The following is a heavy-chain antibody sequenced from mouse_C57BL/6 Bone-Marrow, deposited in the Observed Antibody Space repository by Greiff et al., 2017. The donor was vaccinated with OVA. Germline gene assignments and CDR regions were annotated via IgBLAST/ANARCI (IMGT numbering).Heavy chain of an antibody. J-gene: IGHJ3*01. CDR2: IWSGGST. CDR1: GFSLTSYG. V-gene: IGHV2-2*01. D-gene: IGHD1-1*01. CDR3: ARTLYYGSSWFAY. Sequence: VKLQESGPGLVQPSQSLSITCTVSGFSLTSYGLHWVRQSPGKGLEWLGVIWSGGSTDYNAAFISRLSISKDNSKSQVFFKMNSLQADDTAIYYCARTLYYGSSWFAYWGQGTLVTVSA.